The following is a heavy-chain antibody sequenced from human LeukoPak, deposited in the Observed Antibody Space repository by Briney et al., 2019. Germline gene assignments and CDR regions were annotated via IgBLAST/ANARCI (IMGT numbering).Heavy chain of an antibody. Sequence: PSETLSLTCTVSGGSISSYYWSWIRQPAGKGLEWIGRIYTSGSTNYNASLKSRVSMSVDMSKNQFSLKLSSVTAADTAVYYCARDAPYYYDSSGLSHYFDYWGQGTLVTVSS. J-gene: IGHJ4*02. D-gene: IGHD3-22*01. CDR2: IYTSGST. V-gene: IGHV4-4*07. CDR1: GGSISSYY. CDR3: ARDAPYYYDSSGLSHYFDY.